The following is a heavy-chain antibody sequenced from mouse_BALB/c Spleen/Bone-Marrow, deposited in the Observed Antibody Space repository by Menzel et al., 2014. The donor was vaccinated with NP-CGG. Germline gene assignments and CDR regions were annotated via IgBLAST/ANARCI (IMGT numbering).Heavy chain of an antibody. Sequence: QVQLQQSGPELVKPGASVKMSCKASGYTFTSCYIHWVKQSPGQGLEWIGWIYPGDGSTEYNEKFKGKTTLTADKSSSTAYMLLSSLTSEDSAVYFCARRDYGDYWGQGTTLTVSS. CDR3: ARRDYGDY. D-gene: IGHD1-1*02. V-gene: IGHV1S56*01. CDR2: IYPGDGST. CDR1: GYTFTSCY. J-gene: IGHJ2*01.